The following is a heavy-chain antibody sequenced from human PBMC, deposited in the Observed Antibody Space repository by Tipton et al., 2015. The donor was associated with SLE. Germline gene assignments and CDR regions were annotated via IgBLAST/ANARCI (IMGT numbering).Heavy chain of an antibody. V-gene: IGHV4-30-2*01. D-gene: IGHD5-24*01. CDR2: IFRSGNA. Sequence: TLSLTCAVSGGSINSGDYSWSWIRRPPGKGLEWIGYIFRSGNAYYNPSLKSRVTISLDMSTNQFSLRLDSATAADTAVYYCARGEMDVFDMWVQGTVVSVSS. CDR1: GGSINSGDYS. J-gene: IGHJ3*02. CDR3: ARGEMDVFDM.